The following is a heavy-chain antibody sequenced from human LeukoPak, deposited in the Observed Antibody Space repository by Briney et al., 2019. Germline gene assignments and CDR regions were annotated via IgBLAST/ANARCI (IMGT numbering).Heavy chain of an antibody. CDR2: ISGIGGTT. Sequence: GGSLRLSCAASGFTFSSYAMSWVRQAPGKGLEWVSIISGIGGTTYYPDSVKGRFTISRDNSKNTLYPQMNSLRAEDTAVYYCAKLYCSSSSCSRGGYFDYWGRGTLVTVSS. CDR1: GFTFSSYA. CDR3: AKLYCSSSSCSRGGYFDY. J-gene: IGHJ4*02. V-gene: IGHV3-23*01. D-gene: IGHD2-2*01.